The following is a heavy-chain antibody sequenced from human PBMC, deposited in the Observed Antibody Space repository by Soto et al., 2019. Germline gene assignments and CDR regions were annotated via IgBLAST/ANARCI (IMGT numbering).Heavy chain of an antibody. J-gene: IGHJ4*02. D-gene: IGHD3-22*01. CDR1: GYIFTNYY. CDR2: INLSADRT. Sequence: AASVKVSCKASGYIFTNYYIHLVRQAPGQGLEWMGIINLSADRTSYAQKFQGRFTVTMDTSTSTVYMELGSLRSEDTAVYYCVRDPSSGYRSFDYWGQGTLVTVSS. V-gene: IGHV1-46*03. CDR3: VRDPSSGYRSFDY.